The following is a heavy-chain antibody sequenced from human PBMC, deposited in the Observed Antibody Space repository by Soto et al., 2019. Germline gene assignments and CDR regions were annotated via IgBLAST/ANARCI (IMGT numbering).Heavy chain of an antibody. CDR3: AGWLLIPYNWFDP. Sequence: SETLSLTCTVSGGSISSYYWSWIRQPPGKGLEWIGYIYYSGSTNYNPSLKSRVTISVDTSKNQFSLKLSSVTAADTAVYYCAGWLLIPYNWFDPWGQGTLVTVSS. V-gene: IGHV4-59*01. CDR1: GGSISSYY. CDR2: IYYSGST. D-gene: IGHD5-12*01. J-gene: IGHJ5*02.